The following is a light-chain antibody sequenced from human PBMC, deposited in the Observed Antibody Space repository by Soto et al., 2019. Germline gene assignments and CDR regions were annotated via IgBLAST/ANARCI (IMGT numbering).Light chain of an antibody. CDR1: QGISSH. V-gene: IGKV1-9*01. J-gene: IGKJ4*01. CDR2: AAS. CDR3: QHLNSFPFT. Sequence: DIQLTQSPSFLSASVGDRVTITCRASQGISSHVAWYQQKPGKAPMLLIYAASTLQSGVPSRFSGSGSGTEFTLTISSLHPEDYATYYCQHLNSFPFTFGGGTTVEIK.